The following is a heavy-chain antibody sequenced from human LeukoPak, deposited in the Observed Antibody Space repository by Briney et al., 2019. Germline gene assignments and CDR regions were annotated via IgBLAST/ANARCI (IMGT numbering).Heavy chain of an antibody. V-gene: IGHV3-23*01. J-gene: IGHJ4*02. Sequence: GGSLRLSCAAPGFTFSRNGMTWVRQAPGKGLEWVSAISGSGGSTYYADSVKGRYTITRDDSKNTLYLQMNSLRAEDSARYYCSKDRRAGSYDYWGQGTLVTVSS. D-gene: IGHD3-10*01. CDR1: GFTFSRNG. CDR3: SKDRRAGSYDY. CDR2: ISGSGGST.